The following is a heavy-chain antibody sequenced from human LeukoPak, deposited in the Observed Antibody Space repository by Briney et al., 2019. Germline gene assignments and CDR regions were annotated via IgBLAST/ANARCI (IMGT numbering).Heavy chain of an antibody. V-gene: IGHV3-23*01. Sequence: PGGSLRLSCAASGFTFSSYAMSWVRQAPGKGLEWVSAISGSGGSTYYADSVKGRFTISRDNSKNTLYLQMNSLRAEDTAVYYCAKGWQQLVRTNYYYYMDVWGKGTTVTVSS. D-gene: IGHD6-13*01. CDR3: AKGWQQLVRTNYYYYMDV. CDR2: ISGSGGST. CDR1: GFTFSSYA. J-gene: IGHJ6*03.